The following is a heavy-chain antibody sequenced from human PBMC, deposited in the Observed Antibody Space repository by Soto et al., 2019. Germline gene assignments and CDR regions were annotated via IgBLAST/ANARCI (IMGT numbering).Heavy chain of an antibody. J-gene: IGHJ4*02. CDR1: GFDVSNTD. CDR2: IYSGGYT. CDR3: AREAIIVSAAPEYYFDY. D-gene: IGHD3-22*01. Sequence: EVQLVESGGDLVQRGGSLRLSCAASGFDVSNTDMSWVRQAPGKGLEWVSVIYSGGYTNYADSVKGRFIVSRDSPKNTLYRQMDSLRAEDTAVYYCAREAIIVSAAPEYYFDYWGQGTLVTVSS. V-gene: IGHV3-66*01.